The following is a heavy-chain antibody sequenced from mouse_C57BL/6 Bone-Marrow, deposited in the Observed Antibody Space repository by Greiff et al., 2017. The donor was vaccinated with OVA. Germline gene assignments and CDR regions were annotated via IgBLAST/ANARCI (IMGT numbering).Heavy chain of an antibody. V-gene: IGHV1-81*01. Sequence: VQLQQSGAELARPGASVKLSCKASGYTFTSYGISWVKQRTGQGLEWIGEIYPRSGNTYYNEKFKGKATLTADKSSSPAYMELRSLTSEDSAVYFCARENYYGSSYDYWGKGTTLTVSS. D-gene: IGHD1-1*01. CDR3: ARENYYGSSYDY. J-gene: IGHJ2*01. CDR2: IYPRSGNT. CDR1: GYTFTSYG.